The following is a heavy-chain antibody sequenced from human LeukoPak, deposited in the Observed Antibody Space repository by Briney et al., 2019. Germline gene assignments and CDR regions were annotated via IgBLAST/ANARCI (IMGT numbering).Heavy chain of an antibody. V-gene: IGHV1-18*01. CDR2: ISTYNGHT. J-gene: IGHJ4*02. D-gene: IGHD1-1*01. CDR3: ARAGNYNWNYLSY. CDR1: GYTYTSYA. Sequence: ASVNVSCKASGYTYTSYAISCVRQAPGQGLEWMGWISTYNGHTDFAQKFRGRVSMTTDASTNTAYMEIQSLRSDDAAVYYCARAGNYNWNYLSYWGQGTLVAVSS.